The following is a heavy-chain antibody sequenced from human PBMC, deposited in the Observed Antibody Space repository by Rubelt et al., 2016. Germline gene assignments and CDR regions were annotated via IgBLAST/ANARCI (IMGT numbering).Heavy chain of an antibody. D-gene: IGHD4-11*01. V-gene: IGHV3-23*01. Sequence: GKGLEWVSGISASGGATYYANSVKGRFTISRDNSKNTLFLHMNPLRGEDTAVYYCARGYYSNSFDYWGQGTLVTVSS. J-gene: IGHJ4*02. CDR3: ARGYYSNSFDY. CDR2: ISASGGAT.